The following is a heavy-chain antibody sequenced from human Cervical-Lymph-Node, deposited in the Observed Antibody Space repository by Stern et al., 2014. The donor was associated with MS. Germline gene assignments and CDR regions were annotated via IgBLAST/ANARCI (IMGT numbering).Heavy chain of an antibody. CDR1: GYTFNNNA. Sequence: VQLVESGSELKKPGASVEVSCKASGYTFNNNAVTWVRQAPGPGLEWMGCINTKTGNPTYAQVFAGRLVFSLDTSVSTAYLQITSLKAEDTAVYYCARVSNSGYYGDHWGQGTLVTVSS. V-gene: IGHV7-4-1*02. CDR2: INTKTGNP. D-gene: IGHD3-22*01. J-gene: IGHJ4*02. CDR3: ARVSNSGYYGDH.